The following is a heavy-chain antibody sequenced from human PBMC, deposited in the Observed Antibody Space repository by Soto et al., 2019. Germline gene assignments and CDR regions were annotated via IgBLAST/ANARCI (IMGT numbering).Heavy chain of an antibody. CDR2: LYNTGST. J-gene: IGHJ6*02. Sequence: SETLSLTCTVSGASINRYYWSWIRQSPGKGLEWIGYLYNTGSTIYNPSLKSRVTISVDTSKNQFSLKMNSVTAADTAVYYCARDLWGYCGVGCYPLDVWGQGTTVTVSS. CDR3: ARDLWGYCGVGCYPLDV. D-gene: IGHD2-21*02. V-gene: IGHV4-59*01. CDR1: GASINRYY.